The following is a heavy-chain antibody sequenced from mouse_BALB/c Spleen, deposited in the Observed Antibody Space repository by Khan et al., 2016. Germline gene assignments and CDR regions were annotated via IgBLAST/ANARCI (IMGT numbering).Heavy chain of an antibody. CDR3: ARARVNYPYYYAMDY. Sequence: QVQLKQSGAELVRPGASVKLSCKASGYSFTSYGMNWVKQRPGQGLEWVGMIHPSDSETRLNQKFKGKSTLTVDKSSSTAYMHISRPKSEDSAVYYCARARVNYPYYYAMDYWGQVTSVTVSS. D-gene: IGHD3-3*01. CDR1: GYSFTSYG. J-gene: IGHJ4*01. V-gene: IGHV1-69*01. CDR2: IHPSDSET.